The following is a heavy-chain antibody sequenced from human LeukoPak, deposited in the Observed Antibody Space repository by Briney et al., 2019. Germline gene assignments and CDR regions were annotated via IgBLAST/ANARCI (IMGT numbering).Heavy chain of an antibody. V-gene: IGHV1-2*02. Sequence: ASVKVSCKASGYTFIGYYIHWVRQAPGQGLEWMGWLNPKSGGTNYAQKFQGRVFMTRDTSISTAYMELSSLRSDDTAVYYCAIFTFGGPIVMNYWGQGALVTVSS. D-gene: IGHD3-16*02. CDR3: AIFTFGGPIVMNY. J-gene: IGHJ4*02. CDR2: LNPKSGGT. CDR1: GYTFIGYY.